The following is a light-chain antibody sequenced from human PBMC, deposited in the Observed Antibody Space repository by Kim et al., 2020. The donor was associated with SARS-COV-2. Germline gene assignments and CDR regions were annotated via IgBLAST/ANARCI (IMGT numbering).Light chain of an antibody. Sequence: LSPGERATLSCRASQSVSSSYLAWYQQKPGQAPRLLIYGASSRATGIPDRFSGSGSGTDFPLTISRLEPEDFAVYYCQQYGISPTFGQGTKVDIK. J-gene: IGKJ1*01. CDR3: QQYGISPT. CDR1: QSVSSSY. CDR2: GAS. V-gene: IGKV3-20*01.